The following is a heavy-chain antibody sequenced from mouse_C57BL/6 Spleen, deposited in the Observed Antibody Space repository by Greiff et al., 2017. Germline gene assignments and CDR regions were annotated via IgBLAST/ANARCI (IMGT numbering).Heavy chain of an antibody. CDR2: ISYDGSN. J-gene: IGHJ2*01. V-gene: IGHV3-6*01. CDR3: ARDYFDY. Sequence: EVKLMESGPGLVKPSQSLSLTCSVTGYSITSGYYWNWIRQFPGNKLEWMGYISYDGSNNYNPSLKNRISITRDTSKNQFFLKFNSVATDDTATYYCARDYFDYWGQGTTLTVSS. CDR1: GYSITSGYY.